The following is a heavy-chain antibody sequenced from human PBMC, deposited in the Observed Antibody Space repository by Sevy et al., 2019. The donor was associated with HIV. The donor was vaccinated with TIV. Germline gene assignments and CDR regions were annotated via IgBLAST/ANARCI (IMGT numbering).Heavy chain of an antibody. V-gene: IGHV1-2*02. CDR1: GYTFTGDY. Sequence: ASVKVSCKASGYTFTGDYIHWVRQASGQGLEWVGWLKPNNGDTKYARDFQGRVTMTRDTSINTAYMELSGLRSDDTAVYYCAKDPSIAGSSFYGLDVWGQGTAVTVSS. J-gene: IGHJ6*02. D-gene: IGHD2-21*01. CDR2: LKPNNGDT. CDR3: AKDPSIAGSSFYGLDV.